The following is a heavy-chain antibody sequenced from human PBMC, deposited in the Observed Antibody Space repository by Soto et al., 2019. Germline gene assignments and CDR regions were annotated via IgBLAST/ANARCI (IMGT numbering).Heavy chain of an antibody. D-gene: IGHD1-26*01. J-gene: IGHJ4*01. V-gene: IGHV3-23*01. CDR1: GFTFSNYA. CDR3: AKQQMGVIRALAY. Sequence: EVQILQSGGGLEQPGGSLRLSCAASGFTFSNYAMSWIRQAPGKGLEWVSTIRETGNTYYADSVRGRFATSRDNSENTLYLQRRSLRAEDTDVYYCAKQQMGVIRALAYCGHGTLVPVSS. CDR2: IRETGNT.